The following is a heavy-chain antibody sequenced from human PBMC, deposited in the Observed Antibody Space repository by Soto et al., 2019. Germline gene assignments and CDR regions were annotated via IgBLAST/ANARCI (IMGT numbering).Heavy chain of an antibody. CDR1: GFSFSSYG. D-gene: IGHD3-16*01. CDR2: IWYDGSKK. J-gene: IGHJ3*02. V-gene: IGHV3-33*01. CDR3: ARAHDWGAFDI. Sequence: QVQLMESGGGVVQPGRSLRLSCAGSGFSFSSYGMHWVRQAPGKGLERVTVIWYDGSKKYYADSVRGRFTISRDNSKNTLDLQMNSLRAEDTAVYYCARAHDWGAFDIWGQGTMVTVSS.